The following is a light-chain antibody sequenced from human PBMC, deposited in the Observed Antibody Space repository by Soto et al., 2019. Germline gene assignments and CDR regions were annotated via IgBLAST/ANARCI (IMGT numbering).Light chain of an antibody. CDR1: QSVTNY. Sequence: ESVGPQCPYSLSSSPEPSATLTCRASQSVTNYIAWYQQRPGQAPRLLIYDASNRATGVPARFSGGGSGTDFTLTISRLEPEDFAVYYCQHYGYSPNTFGQGTRLAIK. V-gene: IGKV3-11*01. CDR3: QHYGYSPNT. J-gene: IGKJ5*01. CDR2: DAS.